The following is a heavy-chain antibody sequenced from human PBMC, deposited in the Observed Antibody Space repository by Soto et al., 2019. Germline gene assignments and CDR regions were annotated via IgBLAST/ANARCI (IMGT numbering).Heavy chain of an antibody. D-gene: IGHD2-8*02. J-gene: IGHJ4*02. V-gene: IGHV3-23*01. CDR3: AKTSTGFPYYFEY. Sequence: GGSLRLSCASSGFTFSIYAMNWFRQAPGKGLEWVSGITGGSVSIYYADSVKGRFTISRDNSKNTLYLQMNSLRAEDTAVYYCAKTSTGFPYYFEYWGQGTLVTVSS. CDR1: GFTFSIYA. CDR2: ITGGSVSI.